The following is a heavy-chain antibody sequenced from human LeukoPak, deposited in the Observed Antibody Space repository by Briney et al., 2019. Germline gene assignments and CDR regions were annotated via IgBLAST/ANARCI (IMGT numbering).Heavy chain of an antibody. D-gene: IGHD4-23*01. CDR3: ARLYGGNSNNSYCAY. J-gene: IGHJ4*02. Sequence: SETLSLTCSVSGGASSSSSYYCGWIRQPPGKGLEWIGSIHESGSTDYNPSLKSRVTISVATSKTPFSLKLSSVTAADTAVYYCARLYGGNSNNSYCAYCGQGRLVTVSS. CDR1: GGASSSSSYY. V-gene: IGHV4-39*01. CDR2: IHESGST.